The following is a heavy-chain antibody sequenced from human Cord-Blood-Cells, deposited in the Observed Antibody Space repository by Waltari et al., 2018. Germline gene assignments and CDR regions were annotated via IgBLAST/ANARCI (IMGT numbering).Heavy chain of an antibody. CDR1: GYTLTELS. V-gene: IGHV1-24*01. CDR2: FDPEDGET. J-gene: IGHJ4*02. Sequence: QVQLVPSGAEVKKPGASVKVSCKVSGYTLTELSMPWVRQAPGNGLEWMGGFDPEDGETIYAKKFQGRVTMTEDTSTDTVYMELSSLRSEDTAVYYCATHKDSSSSFDYWGQGTLVTVSS. D-gene: IGHD6-6*01. CDR3: ATHKDSSSSFDY.